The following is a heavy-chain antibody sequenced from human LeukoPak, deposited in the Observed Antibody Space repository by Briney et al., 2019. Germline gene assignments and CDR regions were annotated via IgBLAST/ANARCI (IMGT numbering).Heavy chain of an antibody. CDR1: GFTFSSYA. CDR2: ISYDGSNK. J-gene: IGHJ4*02. CDR3: ARAAFTYYYDSSGYYFGY. Sequence: PGRSLRLSCAASGFTFSSYAMHGVRQAPHKGLEWGAVISYDGSNKYYADSVKGRFTISRDNSKNTLYLQMNSLRAEDTAVYYCARAAFTYYYDSSGYYFGYWGQGTLVTVSS. D-gene: IGHD3-22*01. V-gene: IGHV3-30-3*01.